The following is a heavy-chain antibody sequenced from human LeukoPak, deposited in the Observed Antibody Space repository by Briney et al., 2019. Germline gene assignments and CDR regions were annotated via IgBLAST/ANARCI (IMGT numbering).Heavy chain of an antibody. CDR2: IYTSGST. D-gene: IGHD6-6*01. J-gene: IGHJ6*03. V-gene: IGHV4-61*02. CDR3: ARSGTPYSSSSGSLYYYYYYMDV. Sequence: SETLSLTCTVSGGSISSGSYYWSWIRQPAGKGLEWIGRIYTSGSTNYNPSLKSRVTISVDTSKNQFSLKLSSVTAADTAVYYCARSGTPYSSSSGSLYYYYYYMDVWGKGTTVTVSS. CDR1: GGSISSGSYY.